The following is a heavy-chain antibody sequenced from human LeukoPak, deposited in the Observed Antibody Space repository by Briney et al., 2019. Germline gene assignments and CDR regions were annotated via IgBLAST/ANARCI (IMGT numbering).Heavy chain of an antibody. CDR2: IKQDGSEK. J-gene: IGHJ4*02. CDR3: ARVWYSGYGGFDY. D-gene: IGHD5-12*01. V-gene: IGHV3-7*01. Sequence: GGSLRLSCAASGFTFSSYWMSWVRQAPGKGLEWVANIKQDGSEKYYVDSVKGRFTISRDNAKNSLYLQMNSLRAEDTAVYYCARVWYSGYGGFDYWGQGTLVTVSS. CDR1: GFTFSSYW.